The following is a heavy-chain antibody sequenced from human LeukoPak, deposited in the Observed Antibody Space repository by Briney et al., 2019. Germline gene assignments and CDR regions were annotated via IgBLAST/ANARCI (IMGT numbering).Heavy chain of an antibody. J-gene: IGHJ1*01. CDR3: AAPPLVPAAIRYFQH. V-gene: IGHV3-23*01. D-gene: IGHD2-2*02. Sequence: GSLRLSCAASGFTFSSYAMSWVRQAPGKGLEWVSAISGSGGSTYYADSVKGRFTISRDNSKNTLYLQMNSLRAEDTAVYYCAAPPLVPAAIRYFQHWGQGTLVTVSS. CDR2: ISGSGGST. CDR1: GFTFSSYA.